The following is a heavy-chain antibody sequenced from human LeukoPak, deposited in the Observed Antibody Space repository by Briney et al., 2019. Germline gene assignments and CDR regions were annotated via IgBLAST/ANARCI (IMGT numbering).Heavy chain of an antibody. CDR2: IYHSGST. Sequence: SETLSLTCAVSGGSISSGGYSWSWIRQPPGKGLEWIGYIYHSGSTYYNPSLKSRVTISVDRSKNQFSLKLSSVTAADTAVYYCARALAHYSGSYGFGFYYYMDVWGKGTTVTVSS. J-gene: IGHJ6*03. CDR1: GGSISSGGYS. D-gene: IGHD1-26*01. V-gene: IGHV4-30-2*01. CDR3: ARALAHYSGSYGFGFYYYMDV.